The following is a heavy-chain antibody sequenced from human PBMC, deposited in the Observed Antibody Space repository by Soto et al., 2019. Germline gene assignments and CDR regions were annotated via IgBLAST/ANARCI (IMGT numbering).Heavy chain of an antibody. J-gene: IGHJ4*02. V-gene: IGHV1-46*01. CDR3: ARGGHVVVVTAALDY. Sequence: QVQLVQSGAEVKKPGASVKVSCKASGDTFTDYYIHWVRQAPGQGLEWMGTVNPSGGHTTYAQHCRCRMTMTRDTSTSTLYMELASLTSEDTAIYFCARGGHVVVVTAALDYWGQGTLVTVSS. CDR1: GDTFTDYY. CDR2: VNPSGGHT. D-gene: IGHD2-21*02.